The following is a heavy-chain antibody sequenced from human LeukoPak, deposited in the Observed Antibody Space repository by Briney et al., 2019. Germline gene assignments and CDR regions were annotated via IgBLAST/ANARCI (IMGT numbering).Heavy chain of an antibody. CDR2: FDLEDGET. Sequence: GASVTLSCTVSGYTLTELSMYWGRQAPGQGLERKGVFDLEDGETIYAQQFQSRVTMTADTSTDTAYMELSSLRSEDTAVYYCATAPPLPYDRSGYYDYYFDYWGQGTLVTVSS. V-gene: IGHV1-24*01. CDR3: ATAPPLPYDRSGYYDYYFDY. J-gene: IGHJ4*02. CDR1: GYTLTELS. D-gene: IGHD3-22*01.